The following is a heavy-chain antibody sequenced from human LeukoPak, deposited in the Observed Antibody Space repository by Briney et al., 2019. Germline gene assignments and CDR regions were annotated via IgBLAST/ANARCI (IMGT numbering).Heavy chain of an antibody. CDR1: GGSISSYY. CDR2: IYYSGST. CDR3: ARGGSPGDLLSY. J-gene: IGHJ4*02. V-gene: IGHV4-59*01. Sequence: SETLSLTCTVSGGSISSYYWSWIRQPPGKGLEWTGYIYYSGSTNYNPSLKSRVTISVDTSKNQFSLKLSSVTAADTAVYYCARGGSPGDLLSYWGQGTLVTVSS. D-gene: IGHD1-26*01.